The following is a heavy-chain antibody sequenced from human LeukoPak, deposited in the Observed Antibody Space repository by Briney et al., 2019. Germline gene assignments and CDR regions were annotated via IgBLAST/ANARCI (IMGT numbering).Heavy chain of an antibody. V-gene: IGHV4-59*01. CDR3: AAVRGGLYYFDY. CDR2: INYSGST. J-gene: IGHJ4*02. D-gene: IGHD3-10*01. CDR1: GGSISSYY. Sequence: SETLSLTCGVSGGSISSYYWSWIRQPPGKGLEWIGYINYSGSTNYNPSLKSRVTISVDTSKSQFSLKLRSVTAADTAVYYCAAVRGGLYYFDYWGQGTLVTVSS.